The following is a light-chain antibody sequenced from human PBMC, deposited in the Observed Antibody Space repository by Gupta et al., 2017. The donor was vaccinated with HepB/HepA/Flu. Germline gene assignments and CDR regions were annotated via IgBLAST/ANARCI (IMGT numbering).Light chain of an antibody. V-gene: IGKV3-20*01. CDR2: GAS. Sequence: EIVLTQSPGTLSLSPGERATLSCRASQSLSSSHVAWYQQKPGQAPRLLIYGASNRATGIPHRFSDSGSGTDFTLTISRLEPEDFAVYYCQQYGSSPWTFGQGTKVEIK. CDR3: QQYGSSPWT. J-gene: IGKJ1*01. CDR1: QSLSSSH.